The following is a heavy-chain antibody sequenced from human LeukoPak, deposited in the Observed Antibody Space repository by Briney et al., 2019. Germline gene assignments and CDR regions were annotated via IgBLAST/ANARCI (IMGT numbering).Heavy chain of an antibody. CDR1: GGSISSYY. Sequence: SETLSLTCTVSGGSISSYYWSWIRQPAGKGQEWIGRIYTSGSTNYNPSLKSRVTMSVDTPSNQFSLKLSSVTAADTAVYYCARDTAAAGTLFDYWGQGTLVTVSS. J-gene: IGHJ4*02. CDR2: IYTSGST. V-gene: IGHV4-4*07. D-gene: IGHD6-13*01. CDR3: ARDTAAAGTLFDY.